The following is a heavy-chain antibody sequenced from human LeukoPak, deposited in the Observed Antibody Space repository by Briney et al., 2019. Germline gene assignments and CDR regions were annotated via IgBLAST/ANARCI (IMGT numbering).Heavy chain of an antibody. J-gene: IGHJ4*02. CDR3: ARGLYTGSPFDY. CDR2: IKQDGSEK. D-gene: IGHD3-10*01. Sequence: GGSLRLSCAASGFAFSSYGMHWVRQAPGKGLEWVANIKQDGSEKYYVDSVKGRFTISRDNAKNSLYLQMNSLRAEDTAVYYCARGLYTGSPFDYWGQGTLVTVSS. V-gene: IGHV3-7*03. CDR1: GFAFSSYG.